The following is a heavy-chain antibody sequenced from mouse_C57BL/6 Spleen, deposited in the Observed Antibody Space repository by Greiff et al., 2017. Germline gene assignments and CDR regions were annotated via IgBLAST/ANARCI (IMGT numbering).Heavy chain of an antibody. V-gene: IGHV1-61*01. CDR1: GYTFTSYW. J-gene: IGHJ2*01. CDR3: ARGEGYYYGSSYGY. Sequence: QVQLQQPGAELVRPGSSVKLSCKASGYTFTSYWMDWVKQRPGQGLEWIGNIYPSDSETHYNQKFKDKATLTVDKSSSTAYMPLSSLTSEDSAVYYCARGEGYYYGSSYGYWGQGTTLTVSS. D-gene: IGHD1-1*01. CDR2: IYPSDSET.